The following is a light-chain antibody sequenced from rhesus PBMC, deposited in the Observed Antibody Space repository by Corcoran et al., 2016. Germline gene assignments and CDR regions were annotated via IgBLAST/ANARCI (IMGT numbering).Light chain of an antibody. CDR1: QSVGSS. CDR2: GAS. V-gene: IGKV3-24*04. CDR3: LQLSNWPWT. J-gene: IGKJ1*01. Sequence: EIVMTQSPATLSLSPGERATLSCRASQSVGSSLAWYQQKPGQAPRLLIYGASRRATGIPDRFSGGGSGTDFTLTISSLEPEDVAVYYCLQLSNWPWTFGQGTKVEIK.